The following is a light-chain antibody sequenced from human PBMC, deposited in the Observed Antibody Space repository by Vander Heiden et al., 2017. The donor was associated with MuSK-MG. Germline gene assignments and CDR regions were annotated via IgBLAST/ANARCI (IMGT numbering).Light chain of an antibody. CDR2: RDS. V-gene: IGLV3-9*01. CDR1: KIGSNN. CDR3: QVRDSSVV. Sequence: SSELTQPPSVSVALRQTARITCEGNKIGSNNVRRYQQKPGQPRVLVIYRDSNRPPGIPERFSGSNAGNPATLTISRAQAGDEADYYCQVRDSSVVFGGGTKLTVL. J-gene: IGLJ2*01.